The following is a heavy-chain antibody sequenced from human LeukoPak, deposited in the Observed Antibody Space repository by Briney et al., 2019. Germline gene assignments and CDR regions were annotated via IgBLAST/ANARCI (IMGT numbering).Heavy chain of an antibody. CDR3: ARAVSSSWIGLADY. J-gene: IGHJ4*02. V-gene: IGHV3-21*01. CDR1: GFTFSSYS. Sequence: GGSLRLSCAASGFTFSSYSMNWVRQAPGKGLEWVSSISSSSYIYYADSVKGRFTISRDNAKNSLYLQMNSLRAEDTAVYYCARAVSSSWIGLADYWGQGTLVTVSS. D-gene: IGHD6-13*01. CDR2: ISSSSYI.